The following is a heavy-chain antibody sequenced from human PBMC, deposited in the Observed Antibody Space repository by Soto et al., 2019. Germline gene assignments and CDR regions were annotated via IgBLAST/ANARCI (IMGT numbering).Heavy chain of an antibody. CDR2: IVVGSGNT. CDR1: GFTFTSSA. V-gene: IGHV1-58*02. CDR3: AASLYCSDGSCYTGPYDAFDI. J-gene: IGHJ3*02. D-gene: IGHD2-15*01. Sequence: GASVKVSCKASGFTFTSSAMQWVRQARGQRLEWIGWIVVGSGNTNYAQKFQERVTITRDMSTSTAYMELSSLRSEDTAVYYCAASLYCSDGSCYTGPYDAFDIWGQGTMVTVSS.